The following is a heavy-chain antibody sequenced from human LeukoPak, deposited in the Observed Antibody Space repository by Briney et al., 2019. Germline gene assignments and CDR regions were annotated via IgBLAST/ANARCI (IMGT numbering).Heavy chain of an antibody. D-gene: IGHD6-13*01. V-gene: IGHV3-7*01. CDR2: IKQDGSEK. CDR1: GFTFSSYW. Sequence: PGGSLRLSCAASGFTFSSYWMSWVRQAPGKGLEWVANIKQDGSEKYYVDSVKGRFTISRDNAKNSLYLQMNSLRAEDTAVYYCARDVAAAGEGGDYWGQGTLVTVSS. J-gene: IGHJ4*02. CDR3: ARDVAAAGEGGDY.